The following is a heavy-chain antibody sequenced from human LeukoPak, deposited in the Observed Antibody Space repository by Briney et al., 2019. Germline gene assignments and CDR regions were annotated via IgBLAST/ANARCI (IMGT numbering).Heavy chain of an antibody. CDR3: ARGGARGSSAFDV. Sequence: SETLSLTCTVSGDSVNDYYWNWIRQPPGKGLEWIDYIYYSGSTDYNPSLKSRVTMSVDTSKNQFSLKLNSVTAADTAVYYCARGGARGSSAFDVWGQGTMVIVSA. V-gene: IGHV4-59*02. CDR2: IYYSGST. CDR1: GDSVNDYY. J-gene: IGHJ3*01. D-gene: IGHD3-10*01.